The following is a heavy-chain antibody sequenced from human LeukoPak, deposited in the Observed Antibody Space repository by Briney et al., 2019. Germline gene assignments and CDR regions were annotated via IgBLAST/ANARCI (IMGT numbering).Heavy chain of an antibody. V-gene: IGHV4-61*01. CDR2: IYYSGIT. D-gene: IGHD3-10*01. CDR3: ARGPLLWFGELIRAFDI. CDR1: GGSVSSGRYY. J-gene: IGHJ3*02. Sequence: SETLSLTCTVSGGSVSSGRYYWSWIRQPPGKGLEWIGYIYYSGITNYNPSLKSRVTISVDTSKNQFPLKLSSVTAADTAVYYCARGPLLWFGELIRAFDIWGQGTMVTVSS.